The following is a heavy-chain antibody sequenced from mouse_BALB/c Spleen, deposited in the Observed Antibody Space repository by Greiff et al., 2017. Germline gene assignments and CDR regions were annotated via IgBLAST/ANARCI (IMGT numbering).Heavy chain of an antibody. CDR3: ARHDGVWFAY. CDR1: GFTFSSYG. D-gene: IGHD2-3*01. Sequence: EVMLVESGGDLVKPGGSLKLSCAASGFTFSSYGMSWVRQTPDKRLEWVATISSGGSYTYYPDSVKGRFTISRDNAKNTLYLQMSSLKSEDTAMYYCARHDGVWFAYWGQGTLVTVSA. CDR2: ISSGGSYT. V-gene: IGHV5-6*01. J-gene: IGHJ3*01.